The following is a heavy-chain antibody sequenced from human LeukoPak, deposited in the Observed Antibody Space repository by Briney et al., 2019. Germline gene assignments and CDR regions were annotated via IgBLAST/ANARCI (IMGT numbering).Heavy chain of an antibody. CDR2: IRYSGTT. Sequence: TPSETLSLTCTVSGGSISSTYDHWDWIRQPPGKGLEWLGSIRYSGTTYYNPSLKRRVTIFVDTSNNQFSLRLRSVTAADTAVYYCARRLHYFDYWGQGSLVTVSS. CDR3: ARRLHYFDY. J-gene: IGHJ4*02. D-gene: IGHD2-21*02. V-gene: IGHV4-39*01. CDR1: GGSISSTYDH.